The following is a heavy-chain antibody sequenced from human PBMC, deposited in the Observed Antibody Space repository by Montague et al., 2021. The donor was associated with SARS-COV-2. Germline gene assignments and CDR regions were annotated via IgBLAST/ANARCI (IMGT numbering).Heavy chain of an antibody. J-gene: IGHJ6*02. D-gene: IGHD3-10*01. Sequence: SLRLSCAASGFTVSSNSMSWVRQAPGKGLEWVSVIYSGGSTYYADSVKGRFTISRDNSKNTLYLQMNSLRAEDTAVYYCARDQRRYGSGSYYGPHYYYYGMDVWGQGTTVTVSS. V-gene: IGHV3-66*02. CDR1: GFTVSSNS. CDR3: ARDQRRYGSGSYYGPHYYYYGMDV. CDR2: IYSGGST.